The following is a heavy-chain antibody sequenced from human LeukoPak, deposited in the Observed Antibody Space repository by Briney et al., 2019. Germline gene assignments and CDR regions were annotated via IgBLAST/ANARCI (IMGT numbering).Heavy chain of an antibody. CDR3: AGRITMIVVTNRGFDY. V-gene: IGHV4-31*03. D-gene: IGHD3-22*01. Sequence: SETLSLTCTVSGGSISSGGYYWRWIRQHPGKGLEWIGYIYYSGSTYYNPSLKSRVTISVDTSKNQFSLKLSSVTAADTAVYYCAGRITMIVVTNRGFDYWGQGTLVTVSS. CDR2: IYYSGST. J-gene: IGHJ4*02. CDR1: GGSISSGGYY.